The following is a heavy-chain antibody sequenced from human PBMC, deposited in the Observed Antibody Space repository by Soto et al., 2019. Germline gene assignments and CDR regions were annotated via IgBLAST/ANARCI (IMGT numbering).Heavy chain of an antibody. CDR1: GYTFTNYA. CDR2: INGGNGST. V-gene: IGHV1-3*01. Sequence: QVQLVQSGAEVKKPGASVKVSCKASGYTFTNYAIHWVRQAPGQRLEWMGWINGGNGSTKYSQKFQGRVTITRDTSASTAYMELSSLRSEDTAVFYCARSGYSSGWYHWYFDLWGRGTLVTVSS. CDR3: ARSGYSSGWYHWYFDL. J-gene: IGHJ2*01. D-gene: IGHD6-19*01.